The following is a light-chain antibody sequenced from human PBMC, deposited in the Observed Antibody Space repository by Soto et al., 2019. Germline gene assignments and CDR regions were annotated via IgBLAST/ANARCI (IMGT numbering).Light chain of an antibody. CDR3: QQSHSDFRT. CDR2: AAS. J-gene: IGKJ1*01. CDR1: QYIGNY. V-gene: IGKV1-39*01. Sequence: DIQMTQSPSSLSASVGDRVTITCRASQYIGNYLNWYRQTPGRAPRLLIFAASRLYSGVPSRFSGYGSGTDFTLTINNMQPEDFATYFGQQSHSDFRTFGRGTKLEI.